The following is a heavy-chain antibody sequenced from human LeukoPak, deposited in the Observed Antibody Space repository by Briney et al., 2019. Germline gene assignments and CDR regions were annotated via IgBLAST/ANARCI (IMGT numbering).Heavy chain of an antibody. CDR3: AKDAGYSSGWYDY. V-gene: IGHV3-33*06. Sequence: GRSLRLSCAASGFTFSSHGMHWVRQAPGKGLEWVAVIWYDGSNKYYADSVKGRFTISRDNSKNTLYLQMNSLRAEDTAVYYCAKDAGYSSGWYDYWGQGTLVTVSS. CDR2: IWYDGSNK. CDR1: GFTFSSHG. D-gene: IGHD6-19*01. J-gene: IGHJ4*02.